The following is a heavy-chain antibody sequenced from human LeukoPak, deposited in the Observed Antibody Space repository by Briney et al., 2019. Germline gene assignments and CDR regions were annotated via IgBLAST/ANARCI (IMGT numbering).Heavy chain of an antibody. CDR2: IHYNGST. Sequence: PSETLSLTCTVSNGSISSINYYWGWIRQPPGKGLEWIGNIHYNGSTYYNPSLKSRVTISVDTSKNQFSLRLSSLTAADTAVFYCARHRTARAFDYWGQGTLVTVSS. D-gene: IGHD2-21*02. V-gene: IGHV4-39*01. CDR1: NGSISSINYY. J-gene: IGHJ4*02. CDR3: ARHRTARAFDY.